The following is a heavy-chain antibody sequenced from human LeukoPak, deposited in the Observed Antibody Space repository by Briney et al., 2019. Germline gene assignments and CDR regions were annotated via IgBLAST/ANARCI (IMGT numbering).Heavy chain of an antibody. Sequence: GESLKISCKASGYSFSSQYIAWVRQMPGKGQEWMAFHYPGDWNPRYSPSFQGQVTISADNPINTAYLQWSMLKDSDTAMYYCSRHSDCSDGTCYDSDAFDLWGQGTMVTVSS. D-gene: IGHD2-15*01. J-gene: IGHJ3*01. CDR1: GYSFSSQY. V-gene: IGHV5-51*01. CDR3: SRHSDCSDGTCYDSDAFDL. CDR2: HYPGDWNP.